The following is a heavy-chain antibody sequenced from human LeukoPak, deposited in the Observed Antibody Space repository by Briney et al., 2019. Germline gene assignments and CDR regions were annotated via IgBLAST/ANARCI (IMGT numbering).Heavy chain of an antibody. J-gene: IGHJ5*02. V-gene: IGHV1-2*02. CDR2: INPNSGGT. D-gene: IGHD6-25*01. Sequence: ASVKVSCKASGYTFTGYYMHWVRQAPGQGLEWMGWINPNSGGTNYAQKFQGRVTMTRDTSISTAYMELSRLRSDDTAVYCCARTYSSGAWFDPWGQGTLVTVSS. CDR3: ARTYSSGAWFDP. CDR1: GYTFTGYY.